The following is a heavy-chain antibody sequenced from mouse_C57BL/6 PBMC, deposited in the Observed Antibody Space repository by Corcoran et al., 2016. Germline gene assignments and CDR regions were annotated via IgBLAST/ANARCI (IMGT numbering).Heavy chain of an antibody. J-gene: IGHJ2*01. V-gene: IGHV1-26*01. CDR3: AREGTYLEDFDY. Sequence: EVQLQQSGPELVKPGASVKISCKASGYTFTDYYMNWVKQSHGKSLEWIGDINPNNGGTSYNQKFKGKATLTVDKSSSTAYMELRSLTSEDSAVYYCAREGTYLEDFDYWGQGTTLTVSS. CDR2: INPNNGGT. CDR1: GYTFTDYY. D-gene: IGHD2-10*01.